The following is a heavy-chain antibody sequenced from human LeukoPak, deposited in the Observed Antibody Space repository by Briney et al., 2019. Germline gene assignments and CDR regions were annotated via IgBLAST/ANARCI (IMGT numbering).Heavy chain of an antibody. Sequence: AASVKVSCKASGYTFTGNHVHWVRQAPGQGLAWMGWIDPNSGGTMYSQKFQDRVAMPRDTYINTAYMELSGLRSADTAVYFWLKEADIVSFDLWGRGPLVTVSS. CDR2: IDPNSGGT. J-gene: IGHJ2*01. D-gene: IGHD3-16*02. V-gene: IGHV1-2*02. CDR3: LKEADIVSFDL. CDR1: GYTFTGNH.